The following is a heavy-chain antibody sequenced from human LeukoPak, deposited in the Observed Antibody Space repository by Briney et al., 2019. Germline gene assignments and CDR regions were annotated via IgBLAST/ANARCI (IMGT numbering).Heavy chain of an antibody. D-gene: IGHD2/OR15-2a*01. V-gene: IGHV1-69*13. CDR3: ASGKRQTVYEFDY. Sequence: SVKVSCKASGGTFSSYAISWVRQAPGQGLEWMGGIIPIFGTANYAQKFQGRVMITADESTSTAYMELSSLRSEDTAVYYCASGKRQTVYEFDYWGQGTLVTVSS. CDR1: GGTFSSYA. CDR2: IIPIFGTA. J-gene: IGHJ4*02.